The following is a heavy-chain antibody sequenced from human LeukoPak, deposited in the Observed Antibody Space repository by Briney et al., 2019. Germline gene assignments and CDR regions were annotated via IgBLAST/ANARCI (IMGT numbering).Heavy chain of an antibody. CDR1: GGSISSYY. CDR2: IYYSGST. J-gene: IGHJ4*02. Sequence: SETLSLTCTVSGGSISSYYWSWIRQPPGKGLEWIGYIYYSGSTNYNPSLKSRVTISVDTSKNQFSLKLSSVTAADTAVYYCASLQYYDILTVNYWGQGTLVTVSS. CDR3: ASLQYYDILTVNY. V-gene: IGHV4-59*01. D-gene: IGHD3-9*01.